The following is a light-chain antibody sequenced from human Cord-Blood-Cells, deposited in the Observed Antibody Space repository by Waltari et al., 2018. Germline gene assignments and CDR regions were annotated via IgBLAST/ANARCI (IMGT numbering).Light chain of an antibody. V-gene: IGKV4-1*01. CDR1: QSVLYSSNNKNY. Sequence: DIVMTQSPDSLAVSLGERAPIKCTSSQSVLYSSNNKNYLAWYQQKPGQPPKLLIYWASTRESGVPDRFSGSGSGTDFTLTISSLQAEDVAVYYCQQYYSTPYTFGQGTKLEIK. J-gene: IGKJ2*01. CDR2: WAS. CDR3: QQYYSTPYT.